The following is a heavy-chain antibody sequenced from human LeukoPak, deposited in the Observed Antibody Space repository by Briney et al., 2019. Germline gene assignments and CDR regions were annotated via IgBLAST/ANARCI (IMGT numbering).Heavy chain of an antibody. Sequence: GDSLKISCKGSGFTFTSHWIGWVRQMPGKGLEWMGFIYPGDSATTYSPSFQGQVTISADKSISTAYLQWRSLKASDTAIYYCARHSTYDNGGYYYGYWGQGTLVTVSS. CDR1: GFTFTSHW. J-gene: IGHJ4*02. CDR2: IYPGDSAT. V-gene: IGHV5-51*01. CDR3: ARHSTYDNGGYYYGY. D-gene: IGHD3-22*01.